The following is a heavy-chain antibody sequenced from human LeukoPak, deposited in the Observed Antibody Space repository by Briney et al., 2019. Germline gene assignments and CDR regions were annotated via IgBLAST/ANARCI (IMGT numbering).Heavy chain of an antibody. V-gene: IGHV3-7*01. CDR3: ARDNYGMDV. CDR2: IKQDGSEK. J-gene: IGHJ6*02. Sequence: GGSLRLSCAASGFTFSSYWMSWVRQAPGKGPEWEANIKQDGSEKYYVDSVKGRFTISRDNSKNTLYLQMNSLRAEDTAVYYCARDNYGMDVWGQGTTVTVSS. CDR1: GFTFSSYW.